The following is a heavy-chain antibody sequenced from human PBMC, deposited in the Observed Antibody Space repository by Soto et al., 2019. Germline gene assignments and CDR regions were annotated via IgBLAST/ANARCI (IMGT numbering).Heavy chain of an antibody. CDR1: GFTFTSSA. J-gene: IGHJ4*02. CDR3: AKASPSGWYYYFDY. D-gene: IGHD6-19*01. V-gene: IGHV1-58*01. Sequence: SVKVSCKASGFTFTSSAVQWVRQARGQRLEWIGWIVVGSGNTNYAQKFQERVTITRDMSTSTAYMELSSLRSEDTAVYYCAKASPSGWYYYFDYWGQGTLVTVSS. CDR2: IVVGSGNT.